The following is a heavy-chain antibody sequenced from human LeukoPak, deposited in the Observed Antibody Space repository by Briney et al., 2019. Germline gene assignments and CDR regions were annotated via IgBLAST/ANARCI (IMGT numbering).Heavy chain of an antibody. D-gene: IGHD5-18*01. CDR2: IFNDGNNP. Sequence: GRSLRLSCAASGFTFSGYAMHWVRQAPGKGLEWVAIIFNDGNNPYYAESVKGRFTISRDNSKNTLYLQMNSLRAEDTAVYYCAKGRGPSRRVTYSYAQDPYYFDYWGQGTLVTVSS. V-gene: IGHV3-30-3*01. J-gene: IGHJ4*02. CDR1: GFTFSGYA. CDR3: AKGRGPSRRVTYSYAQDPYYFDY.